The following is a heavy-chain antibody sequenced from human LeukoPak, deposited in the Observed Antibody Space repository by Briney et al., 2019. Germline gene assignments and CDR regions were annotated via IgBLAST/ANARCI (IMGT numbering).Heavy chain of an antibody. CDR1: GGSISSYY. V-gene: IGHV4-59*01. Sequence: SETLSLTCTVSGGSISSYYWSWIRQPPGKGLEWIAYIYYTERPNYNPSLKSRVTISVDTSKNQFSLKLSSVTAADTAVYYCARSIAAAGTDYWGQGTLVTVSS. J-gene: IGHJ4*02. D-gene: IGHD6-13*01. CDR2: IYYTERP. CDR3: ARSIAAAGTDY.